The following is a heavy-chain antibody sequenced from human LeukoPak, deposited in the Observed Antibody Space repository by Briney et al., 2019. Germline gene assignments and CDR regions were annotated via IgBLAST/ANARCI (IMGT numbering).Heavy chain of an antibody. V-gene: IGHV4-59*01. D-gene: IGHD1-26*01. CDR1: GGSITSYY. CDR2: VSDVGDT. Sequence: SSETLSLTCTVSGGSITSYYWSWIRQPPGKGLEWIAYVSDVGDTNYNPALKSRVTISLDKSKNRFSLKLGSVTAADTAVYYCARGGSYGGAFDYWGQGTLVTVSS. J-gene: IGHJ4*02. CDR3: ARGGSYGGAFDY.